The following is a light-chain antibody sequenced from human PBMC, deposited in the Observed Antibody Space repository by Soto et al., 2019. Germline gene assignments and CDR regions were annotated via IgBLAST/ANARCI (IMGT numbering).Light chain of an antibody. CDR2: AAS. CDR1: QTISNY. CDR3: QQSYSIPIFT. J-gene: IGKJ2*01. Sequence: DIQITQSPSSLSASVGDRVTITCRAGQTISNYLNWYQHKPGKAPKLLIYAASNLDRGVPATFSGSGSGTDFTLTISGLQPEDFATYFCQQSYSIPIFTFGQGTKVDIK. V-gene: IGKV1-39*01.